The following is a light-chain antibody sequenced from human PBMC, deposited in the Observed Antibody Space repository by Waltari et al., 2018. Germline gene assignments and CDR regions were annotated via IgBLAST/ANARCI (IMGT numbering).Light chain of an antibody. CDR3: QSGGHGTWV. V-gene: IGLV4-69*01. CDR2: VNSDGSH. CDR1: SGHSSNV. J-gene: IGLJ3*02. Sequence: QLVLTQSPSASASLGASVKLTCTLSSGHSSNVVAWLQQQPEKGPQYLMKVNSDGSHSQGDEIPDRFSGTSSGAERYLTISNLQSEDEADYYCQSGGHGTWVFGGGTKLTVL.